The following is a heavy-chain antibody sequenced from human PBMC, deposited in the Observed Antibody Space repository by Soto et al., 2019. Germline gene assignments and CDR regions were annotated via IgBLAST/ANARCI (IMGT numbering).Heavy chain of an antibody. Sequence: SETLSLTCTVSGDSINSADYYWSWLRQPPXKGLEWIGYIYYSRSDYYNPSLGRRATITIDTSRNQFSLNLMSVTAADTAVYYCARVVQFYDSSGYSFYYFDYWGQGPLVTVSS. J-gene: IGHJ4*02. CDR1: GDSINSADYY. CDR3: ARVVQFYDSSGYSFYYFDY. CDR2: IYYSRSD. V-gene: IGHV4-30-4*01. D-gene: IGHD3-22*01.